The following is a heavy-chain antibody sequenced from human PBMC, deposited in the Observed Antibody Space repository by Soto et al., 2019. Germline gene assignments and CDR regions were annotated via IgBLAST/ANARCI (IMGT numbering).Heavy chain of an antibody. Sequence: VQLVESGGGVVQPGRSLRLSCAASGFTFSSYGMHWVRQAPGKGLEWVAIVNPDESARYFVDSVKGRFSISRDNAKNSVFLQMNSLRAEDTAVYFCARGDRARGDALDIWGQGTVVTVSS. CDR3: ARGDRARGDALDI. J-gene: IGHJ3*02. CDR1: GFTFSSYG. D-gene: IGHD2-21*01. CDR2: VNPDESAR. V-gene: IGHV3-7*03.